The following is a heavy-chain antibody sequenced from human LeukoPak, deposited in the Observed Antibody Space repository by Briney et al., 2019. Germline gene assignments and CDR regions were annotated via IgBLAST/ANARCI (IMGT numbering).Heavy chain of an antibody. CDR2: IKDDGSDK. Sequence: GGSLRLSCVASGLTYSSSWMTWARQAPGKGLEWVATIKDDGSDKYYVDSVKGRFSISRDNAKSSLYLQMNSLRLEDTPMYYCADLGYSDWGQGTLVTVSS. V-gene: IGHV3-7*01. CDR3: ADLGYSD. J-gene: IGHJ4*02. D-gene: IGHD5-18*01. CDR1: GLTYSSSW.